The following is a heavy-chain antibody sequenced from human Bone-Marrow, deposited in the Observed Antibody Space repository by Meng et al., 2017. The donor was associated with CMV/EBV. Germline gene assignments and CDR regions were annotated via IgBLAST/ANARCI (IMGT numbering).Heavy chain of an antibody. Sequence: SETLSLTCTVSGGSISSSSYYWGWIRQPPGKGLEWIGSIYYSGSTYYNPSLKSRVTISVDTSKNQFSLKLSSVTAADTAVYYCAREHRWSPNWFDPWGQGTLVTFAS. CDR3: AREHRWSPNWFDP. CDR1: GGSISSSSYY. CDR2: IYYSGST. V-gene: IGHV4-39*07. D-gene: IGHD1-26*01. J-gene: IGHJ5*02.